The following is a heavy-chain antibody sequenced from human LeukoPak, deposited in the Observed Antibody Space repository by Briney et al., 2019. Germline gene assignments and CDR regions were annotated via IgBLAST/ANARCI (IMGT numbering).Heavy chain of an antibody. D-gene: IGHD4/OR15-4a*01. J-gene: IGHJ4*02. V-gene: IGHV3-7*01. CDR3: ARDRYFSDYGLD. CDR1: EFTFSSYW. Sequence: GRSLRLSCAASEFTFSSYWMSWVRQAPGKGLEWVANIKQDGSEKFYVDSVKGRFTISRDNAKNSLYLQMNSLRAEDTAVYYCARDRYFSDYGLDWGQGTLVTVSS. CDR2: IKQDGSEK.